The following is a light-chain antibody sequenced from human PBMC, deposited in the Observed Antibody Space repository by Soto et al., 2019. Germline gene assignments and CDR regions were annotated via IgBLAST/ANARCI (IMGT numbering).Light chain of an antibody. V-gene: IGKV1-39*01. Sequence: IQLTQSPSSLSASVGDRVTINCRASQGISSYLAWYQQKPGKVPKRLIYAASSLQSGVPSRFSGSGSGTDFTLTISSLQAEDFATYYCQQSYNTLITFGHGTRLEIK. J-gene: IGKJ5*01. CDR2: AAS. CDR3: QQSYNTLIT. CDR1: QGISSY.